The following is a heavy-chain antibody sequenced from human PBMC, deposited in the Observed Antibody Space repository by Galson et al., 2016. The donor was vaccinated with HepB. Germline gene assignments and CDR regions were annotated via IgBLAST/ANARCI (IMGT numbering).Heavy chain of an antibody. CDR1: GGSFIGYY. J-gene: IGHJ2*01. CDR2: ISHSEST. D-gene: IGHD2-21*02. Sequence: SETLSLTCALYGGSFIGYYWSWTRRPPGKGLEWIGEISHSESTNYNPPLKNRVTISIDTSKNQFSLKMSSVTAADTAVYYCAREEYCSGDCTPFFWGRGTLVTVSS. CDR3: AREEYCSGDCTPFF. V-gene: IGHV4-34*01.